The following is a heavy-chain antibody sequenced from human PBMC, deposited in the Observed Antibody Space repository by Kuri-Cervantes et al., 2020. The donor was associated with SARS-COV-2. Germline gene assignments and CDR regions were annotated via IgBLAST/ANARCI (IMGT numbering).Heavy chain of an antibody. J-gene: IGHJ5*02. CDR3: ARLRSYDYLWGSYGHWFDP. CDR2: IYYSGST. V-gene: IGHV4-39*01. Sequence: SETLSLTCTVSGGSISSSSYYWGWIRQPPGKGLEWIGNIYYSGSTYYNPSLKSRLTISVDTSRNQFSLKLSSVTAADTAVYYCARLRSYDYLWGSYGHWFDPWGQGSLVTVSS. D-gene: IGHD3-16*01. CDR1: GGSISSSSYY.